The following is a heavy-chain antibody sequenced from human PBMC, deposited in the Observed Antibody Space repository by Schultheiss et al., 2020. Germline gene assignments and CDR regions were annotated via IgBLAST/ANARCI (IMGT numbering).Heavy chain of an antibody. D-gene: IGHD3-22*01. CDR2: IYYSGTT. V-gene: IGHV4-39*07. CDR3: ARVMIAPGWFDP. CDR1: GGSIGTYY. Sequence: SQTLSLTCTVSGGSIGTYYWSWIRQPPGKGMEWIGSIYYSGTTYYNPSLKSRVTISVDTSKNQFSLKLSSVTAADTAVYYCARVMIAPGWFDPWGQGTLVTVSS. J-gene: IGHJ5*02.